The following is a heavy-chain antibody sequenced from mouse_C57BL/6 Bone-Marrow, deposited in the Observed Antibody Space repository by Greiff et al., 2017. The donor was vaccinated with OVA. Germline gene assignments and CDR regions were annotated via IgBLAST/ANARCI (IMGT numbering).Heavy chain of an antibody. J-gene: IGHJ2*01. D-gene: IGHD1-1*01. Sequence: QVQLQQPGAELVKPGASVKLSCKASGYTFTSYWMQWVKQRPGQGLEWIGEIDPSDSYTNYNQKFKGKATLTVDTSSSTAYMQLSSLTSEDSAVYYCARYPYDYGSSYGFDYWGQGTTLTVSS. CDR1: GYTFTSYW. V-gene: IGHV1-50*01. CDR2: IDPSDSYT. CDR3: ARYPYDYGSSYGFDY.